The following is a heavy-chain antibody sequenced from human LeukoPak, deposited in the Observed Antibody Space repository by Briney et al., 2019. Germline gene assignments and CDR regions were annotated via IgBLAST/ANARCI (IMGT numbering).Heavy chain of an antibody. J-gene: IGHJ4*02. CDR1: GFTFSNAW. CDR2: IKSKTDGGTT. CDR3: TTDIISLSGSYYRMNY. V-gene: IGHV3-15*01. D-gene: IGHD1-26*01. Sequence: PGGSLRLSCAASGFTFSNAWMSWVRQAPGKGLEWVGRIKSKTDGGTTDYAAPVKGRFTTSRDDSKNTLYLQMNSLKTEDTAVYYCTTDIISLSGSYYRMNYWGQGTLVTVSS.